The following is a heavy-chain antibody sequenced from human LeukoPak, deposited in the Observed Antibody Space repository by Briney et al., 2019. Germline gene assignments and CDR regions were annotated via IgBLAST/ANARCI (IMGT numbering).Heavy chain of an antibody. D-gene: IGHD6-13*01. V-gene: IGHV4-59*01. J-gene: IGHJ4*02. CDR3: ARSPFDIAAAGTFDY. CDR2: IYYSGST. CDR1: GGSISSYY. Sequence: SETLSLTCTVSGGSISSYYWSWIRQPPGKGLEWIGYIYYSGSTNYNPSLKSRVTISVDTSKNQFSLKLSSVTAADTAVYYCARSPFDIAAAGTFDYWGQGTLVTVSS.